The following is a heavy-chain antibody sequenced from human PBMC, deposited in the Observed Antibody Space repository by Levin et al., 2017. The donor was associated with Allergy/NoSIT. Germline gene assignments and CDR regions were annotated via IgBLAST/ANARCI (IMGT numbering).Heavy chain of an antibody. V-gene: IGHV3-15*01. CDR1: GFTFSNAW. D-gene: IGHD1-26*01. CDR2: IKSKTDGGTT. CDR3: TTGLCLFGGSYSEFPDDYGMDV. Sequence: PGGSLRLSCAASGFTFSNAWMSWVRQAPGKGLEWVGRIKSKTDGGTTDYAAPVKGRFTISRDDSKNTLYLQMNSLKTEDTAVYYCTTGLCLFGGSYSEFPDDYGMDVWGQGTTVTVSS. J-gene: IGHJ6*02.